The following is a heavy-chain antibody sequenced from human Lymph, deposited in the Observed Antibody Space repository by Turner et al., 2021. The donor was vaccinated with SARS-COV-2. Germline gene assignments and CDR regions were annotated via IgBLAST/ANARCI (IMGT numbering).Heavy chain of an antibody. CDR1: GSTFSTYT. D-gene: IGHD6-19*01. V-gene: IGHV3-21*02. Sequence: EVQLLESGGGLVKPGGSLRLSCAASGSTFSTYTMNWVRQAPGKGLEWVSSISSSSTYIYYADSVKGRFTISRDNAKNSLYLQMNSLRAEDTAVYYCAGQAVAGTSLGYYYYGMDVWGQGTTVTVSS. J-gene: IGHJ6*02. CDR2: ISSSSTYI. CDR3: AGQAVAGTSLGYYYYGMDV.